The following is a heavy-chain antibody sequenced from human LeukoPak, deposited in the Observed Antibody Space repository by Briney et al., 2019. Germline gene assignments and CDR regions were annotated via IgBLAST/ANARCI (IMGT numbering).Heavy chain of an antibody. CDR2: IYYSGST. CDR1: GGSISSYY. V-gene: IGHV4-59*01. J-gene: IGHJ4*02. D-gene: IGHD3-10*01. CDR3: ATHTPITMVRGVMIS. Sequence: KSSETLSLTCTVSGGSISSYYWSWIRQPPGKGLEWIGYIYYSGSTNYNPSLKSRVTISVDTSKNQFSLKLSSVTAADTAVYYCATHTPITMVRGVMISWGQGTLVTVSS.